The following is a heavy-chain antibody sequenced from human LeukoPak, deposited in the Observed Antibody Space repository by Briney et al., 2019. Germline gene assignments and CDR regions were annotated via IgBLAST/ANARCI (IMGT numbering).Heavy chain of an antibody. CDR2: ISGSGGST. CDR1: GLTFSSYA. D-gene: IGHD3-22*01. Sequence: QPGGSLRLSCAASGLTFSSYAMSWVRQAPGKGLEWVSAISGSGGSTYYADSVKGRFTISRDNSKNTLYLQMNSLRAEDTAVYYCAKDIARGYYAFDIWGQGTMVTVSS. V-gene: IGHV3-23*01. J-gene: IGHJ3*02. CDR3: AKDIARGYYAFDI.